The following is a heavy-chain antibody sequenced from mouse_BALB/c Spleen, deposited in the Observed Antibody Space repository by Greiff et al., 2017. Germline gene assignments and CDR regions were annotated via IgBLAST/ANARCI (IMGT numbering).Heavy chain of an antibody. CDR2: ISYSGST. J-gene: IGHJ2*01. Sequence: EVMLVESGPGLVKPSQSLSLTCTVTGYSITSDYAWNWIRQFPGNKLEWMGYISYSGSTSYNPSLKSRISITRDTSKNQFFLQLNSVTTEDTATYYCARSIDGVVDYWGQGTTLTVSS. CDR3: ARSIDGVVDY. CDR1: GYSITSDYA. V-gene: IGHV3-2*02. D-gene: IGHD1-1*01.